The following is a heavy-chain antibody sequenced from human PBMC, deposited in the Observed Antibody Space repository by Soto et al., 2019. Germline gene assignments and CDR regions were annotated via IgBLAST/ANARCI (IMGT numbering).Heavy chain of an antibody. D-gene: IGHD2-21*02. V-gene: IGHV3-74*01. CDR1: GFTFSSYW. CDR2: INSDGSST. J-gene: IGHJ4*02. CDR3: ASLSPTVVTPEL. Sequence: PGGSLRLSCAASGFTFSSYWMHWVRQAPGKGLVWVSRINSDGSSTSYADSVKGRFTISRDNAKNTLYLQMNSLRAEDTAVYYCASLSPTVVTPELGGQGTLVTVSS.